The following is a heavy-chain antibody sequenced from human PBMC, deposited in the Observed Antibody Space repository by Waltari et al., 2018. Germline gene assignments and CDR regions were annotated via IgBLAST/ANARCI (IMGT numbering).Heavy chain of an antibody. V-gene: IGHV4-34*01. Sequence: QVQLQQWGAGLLKPSETLSLTCAVYGGSFSGYYWSWLRQPPGKGLEWIGEIKHSGSTNYNPSLKSRVTISVDTSKNQFSLKLSSVTAADTAVYYCARDPPAYYYGSGSSPLRYWGQGTLVTVSS. D-gene: IGHD3-10*01. CDR2: IKHSGST. J-gene: IGHJ4*02. CDR1: GGSFSGYY. CDR3: ARDPPAYYYGSGSSPLRY.